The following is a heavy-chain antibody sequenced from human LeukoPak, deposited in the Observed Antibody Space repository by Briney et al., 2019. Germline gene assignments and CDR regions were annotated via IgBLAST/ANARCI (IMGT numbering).Heavy chain of an antibody. V-gene: IGHV1-8*01. Sequence: ASVKVSCKASGYTFTSYDINWVRQATGQGLEWMGWMNPNSGNTGYAQKFQGRVTMTRNTSISTAYMELSRLRSDDTAVYYCARAFPAMVSTPDYWGQGTLVTVSS. CDR1: GYTFTSYD. CDR2: MNPNSGNT. CDR3: ARAFPAMVSTPDY. D-gene: IGHD5-18*01. J-gene: IGHJ4*02.